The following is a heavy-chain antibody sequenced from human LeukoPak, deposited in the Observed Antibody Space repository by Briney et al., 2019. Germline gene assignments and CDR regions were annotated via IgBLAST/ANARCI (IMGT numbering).Heavy chain of an antibody. Sequence: ASVKVSCKASGYTFTSYDINWVRQATGQGLEWMGWMNPNSGNTGYAQKFQGRVTMTRDTSISTAYMELSRLRSDDTAVYYCARVPTSSIAALVWGLGAFDIWGQGTMVTVSS. V-gene: IGHV1-8*02. D-gene: IGHD6-6*01. J-gene: IGHJ3*02. CDR2: MNPNSGNT. CDR1: GYTFTSYD. CDR3: ARVPTSSIAALVWGLGAFDI.